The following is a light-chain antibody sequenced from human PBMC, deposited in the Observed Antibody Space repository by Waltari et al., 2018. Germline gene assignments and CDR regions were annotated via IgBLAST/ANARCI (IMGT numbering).Light chain of an antibody. CDR2: RAS. J-gene: IGKJ2*01. CDR3: QQYSVYSPSYT. Sequence: DIHMTQSPPPLSASVGHRVTITCRASQSIRDFLAWYRQKPGNAPELLIYRASYLESEVPSRFSGSGFGTEFTLTISSLQPDDFATYYCQQYSVYSPSYTFGQGTKLEIK. V-gene: IGKV1-5*03. CDR1: QSIRDF.